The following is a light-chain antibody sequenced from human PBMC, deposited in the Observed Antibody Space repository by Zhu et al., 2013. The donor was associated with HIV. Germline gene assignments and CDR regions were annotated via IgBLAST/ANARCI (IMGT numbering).Light chain of an antibody. CDR2: EVS. CDR3: CSYAGSNNLV. J-gene: IGLJ3*02. Sequence: QSALTQPASVSGSPGQSITISCTGTSSDVGAYNYVSWYQQHPGKAPKLMIYEVSNRPSGVSNRFSGSKSGNTASLTISGLQTEDEADYFCCSYAGSNNLVFGGGTKLTV. V-gene: IGLV2-23*02. CDR1: SSDVGAYNY.